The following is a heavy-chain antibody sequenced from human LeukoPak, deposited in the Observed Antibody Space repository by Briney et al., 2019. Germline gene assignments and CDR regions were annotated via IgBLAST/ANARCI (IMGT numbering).Heavy chain of an antibody. CDR3: AVARWDYVWGSYRYTFEYYFDY. CDR1: GYGFNSYY. J-gene: IGHJ4*02. CDR2: INPSGSST. V-gene: IGHV1-46*02. D-gene: IGHD3-16*02. Sequence: ASVKVSCKASGYGFNSYYMHWVRQAPGQGLEWMGIINPSGSSTTYTQKFQGRVTMTRDISTSTVYMELSSLRSEDTAVYYCAVARWDYVWGSYRYTFEYYFDYWGQGTLVTVSS.